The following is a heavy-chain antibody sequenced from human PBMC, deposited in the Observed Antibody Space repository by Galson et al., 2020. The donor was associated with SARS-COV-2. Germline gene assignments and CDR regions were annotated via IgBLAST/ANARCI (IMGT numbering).Heavy chain of an antibody. CDR1: GFTFSSYG. D-gene: IGHD5-12*01. Sequence: GGSLRLSCAASGFTFSSYGMHWVRQAPGKGLEGVAVISYDGSNKYYADSVKGRFTISRDNSKNTLYLQMNSLRAEDTAVYYCAKDQVATILTAVDYWGQGTLVTVSS. V-gene: IGHV3-30*18. CDR3: AKDQVATILTAVDY. J-gene: IGHJ4*02. CDR2: ISYDGSNK.